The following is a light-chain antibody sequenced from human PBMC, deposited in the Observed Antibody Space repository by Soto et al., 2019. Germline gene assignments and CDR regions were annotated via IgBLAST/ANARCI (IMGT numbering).Light chain of an antibody. CDR1: QDITMY. V-gene: IGKV1-33*01. CDR2: DAS. J-gene: IGKJ3*01. Sequence: DIQMTQSPSSLSASVGDRVTITFQASQDITMYLNWYQQKPGKAPKLLIYDASNLQTGVPSRFSGSGYGTDFTFTISSLQPEDIATYYCQQYDNVFTFGQGTKVDNK. CDR3: QQYDNVFT.